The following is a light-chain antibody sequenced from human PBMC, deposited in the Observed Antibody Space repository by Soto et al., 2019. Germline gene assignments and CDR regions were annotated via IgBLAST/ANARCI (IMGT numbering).Light chain of an antibody. CDR1: QGIGSW. V-gene: IGKV1-12*01. Sequence: DIQMTQSPSSVSASVGDRVTITCRASQGIGSWLAWYQQKPGKAPKLLIYAASSLQSGVPSRFSGSGSGTDFTLTISSLQAEDFATYYCQQANSFLITFGQGTRLEIK. CDR3: QQANSFLIT. CDR2: AAS. J-gene: IGKJ5*01.